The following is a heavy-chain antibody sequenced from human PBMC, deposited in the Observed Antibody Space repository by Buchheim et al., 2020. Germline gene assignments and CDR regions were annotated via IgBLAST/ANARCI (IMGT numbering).Heavy chain of an antibody. CDR3: ARGHPLRYFDWLQSTNYYYMDV. D-gene: IGHD3-9*01. Sequence: EVQLVESGGGLFQPGGSLRLSCAASGFTFSSYWMSWVRQAPGKGLEWVANIKQDGREKYYVDSVKGRFTISRDNAKNSLYLQMNSLRAEDTAVYYCARGHPLRYFDWLQSTNYYYMDVWGKGTT. CDR2: IKQDGREK. J-gene: IGHJ6*03. V-gene: IGHV3-7*01. CDR1: GFTFSSYW.